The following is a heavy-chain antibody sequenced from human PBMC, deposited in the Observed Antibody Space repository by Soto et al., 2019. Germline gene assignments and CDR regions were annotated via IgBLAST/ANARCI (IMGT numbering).Heavy chain of an antibody. CDR1: GFTFSNAW. J-gene: IGHJ4*02. D-gene: IGHD6-6*01. Sequence: GGSLRLSCAASGFTFSNAWMNWVRQAPGKGLEWVGRIKSKTDGGTTDYAAPVKGRFTISRDDSKNTLYLQMNSLKTEDTAVYYCTTVYPPVKFVRWRDYFDYWGPGTLVTVSS. CDR2: IKSKTDGGTT. CDR3: TTVYPPVKFVRWRDYFDY. V-gene: IGHV3-15*07.